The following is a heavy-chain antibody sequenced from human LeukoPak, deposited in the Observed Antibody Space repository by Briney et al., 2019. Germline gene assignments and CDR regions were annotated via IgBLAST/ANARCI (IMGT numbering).Heavy chain of an antibody. J-gene: IGHJ4*02. CDR1: GYSFTGYY. D-gene: IGHD3-10*01. CDR3: ATITMASGARFDY. V-gene: IGHV1-2*02. Sequence: ASVNVSCKASGYSFTGYYMHWVRQAPGQGLEWMGWINPNSGGTNYAQKFQGRVTMTRDTSISTAYMELSRLRSDDTAVYYCATITMASGARFDYWGQGTLVTVSS. CDR2: INPNSGGT.